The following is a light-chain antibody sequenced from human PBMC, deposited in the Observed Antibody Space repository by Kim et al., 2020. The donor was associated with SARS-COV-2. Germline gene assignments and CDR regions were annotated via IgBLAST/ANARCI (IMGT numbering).Light chain of an antibody. Sequence: DIQMTQSPSTLSASVGDRVTITCRASQTISSWLAWYQQKPGKAPKLLIYKASSLESGVSSRFSGSGTGTEFTLTISSLQPGDFATYYCQQYYTYSRTFGQGTKVDIK. CDR3: QQYYTYSRT. J-gene: IGKJ1*01. CDR2: KAS. V-gene: IGKV1-5*03. CDR1: QTISSW.